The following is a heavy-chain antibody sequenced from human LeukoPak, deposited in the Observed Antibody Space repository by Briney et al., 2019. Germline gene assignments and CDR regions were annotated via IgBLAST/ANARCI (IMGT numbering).Heavy chain of an antibody. CDR3: AGNYYDSSGYHTSFDY. CDR1: GYTFTGYY. CDR2: INPNSGGT. V-gene: IGHV1-2*06. D-gene: IGHD3-22*01. J-gene: IGHJ4*02. Sequence: ASVKVSCKASGYTFTGYYMHWVRQAPGQGLEWMGRINPNSGGTNYAQKFQGRVTMTRDTSISTAYMELSRLRSDDTAVYYCAGNYYDSSGYHTSFDYWGQGTLVTVSS.